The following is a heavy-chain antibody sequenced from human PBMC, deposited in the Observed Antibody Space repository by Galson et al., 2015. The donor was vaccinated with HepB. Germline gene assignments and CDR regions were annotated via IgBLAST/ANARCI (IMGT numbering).Heavy chain of an antibody. CDR3: ARDYYDSSGYYYGGDY. CDR1: GFTFSSYA. CDR2: ISYDGSNK. D-gene: IGHD3-22*01. J-gene: IGHJ4*02. V-gene: IGHV3-30*04. Sequence: SLRLSCAASGFTFSSYAMHWVRQAPGRGLEWVAVISYDGSNKYYADSVKGRFTISRDNSKNTLYLQMNSLRAEDTAVYYCARDYYDSSGYYYGGDYWGQGTLVTVPS.